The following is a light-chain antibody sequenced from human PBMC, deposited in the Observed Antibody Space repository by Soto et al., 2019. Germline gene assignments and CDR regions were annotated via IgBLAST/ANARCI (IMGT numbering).Light chain of an antibody. CDR3: QQFKPSPWT. Sequence: DIQMTQSPRTLSASMGDRATITFRATQTISAYLAWYQQKPGRAPKRLIYDASNLGSGVPSRFSGSGSGTDFTLTINSLKTDDFAAYYCQQFKPSPWTFGQGTKVEIK. CDR2: DAS. J-gene: IGKJ1*01. CDR1: QTISAY. V-gene: IGKV1-5*01.